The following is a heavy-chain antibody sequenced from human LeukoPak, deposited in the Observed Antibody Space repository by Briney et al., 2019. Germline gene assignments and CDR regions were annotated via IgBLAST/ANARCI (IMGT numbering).Heavy chain of an antibody. V-gene: IGHV1-46*01. CDR2: INPSGGNT. CDR3: ARGNGSLDY. Sequence: ASVEVSCKASGYTFTSYYLHWVRQAPGQGLEWMGIINPSGGNTNYAQKFQGRVTMTRDTSTSTVYMELSSLRSEDTAVYYCARGNGSLDYWGQGTLVTVSS. J-gene: IGHJ4*02. D-gene: IGHD3-10*01. CDR1: GYTFTSYY.